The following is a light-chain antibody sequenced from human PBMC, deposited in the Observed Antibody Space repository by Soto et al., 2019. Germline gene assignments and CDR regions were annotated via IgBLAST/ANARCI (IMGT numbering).Light chain of an antibody. Sequence: QSVLTQPPSGSGTPGQGVTISCSGRSPYIGSKYVYWYQQLPGTAPKLLIYRNDQRPSRISDRFSGSKSGTSASLAISGLRSEDEADYYCAAWDDSLSGYVFGTGTKVTVL. CDR1: SPYIGSKY. CDR2: RND. CDR3: AAWDDSLSGYV. J-gene: IGLJ1*01. V-gene: IGLV1-47*01.